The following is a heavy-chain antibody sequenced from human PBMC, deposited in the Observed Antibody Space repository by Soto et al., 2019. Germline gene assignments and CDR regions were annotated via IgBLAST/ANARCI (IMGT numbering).Heavy chain of an antibody. CDR3: AKHTTEVQMATIPLDY. D-gene: IGHD5-12*01. CDR2: ISGSGGST. CDR1: GFTFSSYA. Sequence: GGSLRLSCAASGFTFSSYALSWVRQAPGKGLEWVSAISGSGGSTYYADSVKGRFTISRDNSKNTLYLQMNSLRAEDPAVYYCAKHTTEVQMATIPLDYWGQGTLVTVSS. J-gene: IGHJ4*02. V-gene: IGHV3-23*01.